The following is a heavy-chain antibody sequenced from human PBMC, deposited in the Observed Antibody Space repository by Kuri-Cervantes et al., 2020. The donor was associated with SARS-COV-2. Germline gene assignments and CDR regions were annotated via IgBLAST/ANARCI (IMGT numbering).Heavy chain of an antibody. Sequence: LSLTCAASGFTFSSYGMHWVRQAPGKGLEWVAVISYDGSNKYYADSVKGRFAISRDNSKNTLYLQMNSLRAEDTAVYYCAKDQFFSSSSSWFGEHYYYGMDVWGQGTTVTVSS. V-gene: IGHV3-30*18. CDR3: AKDQFFSSSSSWFGEHYYYGMDV. CDR1: GFTFSSYG. D-gene: IGHD3-10*01. CDR2: ISYDGSNK. J-gene: IGHJ6*02.